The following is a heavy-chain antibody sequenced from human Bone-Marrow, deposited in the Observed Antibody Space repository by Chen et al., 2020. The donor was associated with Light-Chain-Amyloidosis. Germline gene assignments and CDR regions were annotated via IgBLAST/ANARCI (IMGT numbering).Heavy chain of an antibody. CDR2: INEDGRTT. V-gene: IGHV3-74*01. J-gene: IGHJ4*02. D-gene: IGHD6-19*01. CDR3: GRDVAGADDY. CDR1: GFSFSSYW. Sequence: GFSFSSYWMHWVRKAPGKGLMWVSRINEDGRTTTYADSVKGRFTISRDNAKNKLYLQMNSLKDEDTAVYYCGRDVAGADDYWGQGNLVTVSS.